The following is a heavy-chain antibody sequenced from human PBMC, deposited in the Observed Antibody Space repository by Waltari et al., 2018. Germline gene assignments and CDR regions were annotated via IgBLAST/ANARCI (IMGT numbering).Heavy chain of an antibody. CDR1: GGSFSGYY. J-gene: IGHJ5*02. Sequence: QVQLQQWGAGLLKPSETLSLTCAVYGGSFSGYYWSWIRQPPGKGLEWIGEINHSGSTNYNPSLKSRVTISVDTSKNQFSLKLSSVTAADTAVYYCARGSRRDSSGYYYRTNWFDPWGQGTLVTVSS. V-gene: IGHV4-34*01. CDR2: INHSGST. D-gene: IGHD3-22*01. CDR3: ARGSRRDSSGYYYRTNWFDP.